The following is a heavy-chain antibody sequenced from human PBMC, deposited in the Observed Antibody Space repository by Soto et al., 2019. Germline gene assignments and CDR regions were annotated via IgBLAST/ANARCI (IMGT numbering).Heavy chain of an antibody. V-gene: IGHV4-34*01. CDR2: INHSGST. CDR1: GGSFSGYY. J-gene: IGHJ4*02. D-gene: IGHD2-8*02. Sequence: TSETLSLTCAVYGGSFSGYYWTWIRQPPGTGLEWIGEINHSGSTNYNPSLKSRVTISVDTSKNQFSLKLTSVTAADTAVYCCARDKITGLFDYWGQGTLVTVS. CDR3: ARDKITGLFDY.